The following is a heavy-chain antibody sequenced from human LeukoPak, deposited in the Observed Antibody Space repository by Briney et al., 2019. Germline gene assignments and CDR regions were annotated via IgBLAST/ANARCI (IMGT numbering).Heavy chain of an antibody. D-gene: IGHD3-16*01. CDR3: ARVWDYYGMDV. J-gene: IGHJ6*02. Sequence: GVSLRLSCAAPGFTFSSYSMNGVRQAPGKGLEWVSSISSSSSYIYYADSVKGRFTISRDNAKNSLYLQMNSLRAEDTAVYYCARVWDYYGMDVWGQGTTVTVSS. V-gene: IGHV3-21*01. CDR2: ISSSSSYI. CDR1: GFTFSSYS.